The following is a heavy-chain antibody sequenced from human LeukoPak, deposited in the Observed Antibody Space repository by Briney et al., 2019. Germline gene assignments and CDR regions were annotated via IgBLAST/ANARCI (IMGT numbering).Heavy chain of an antibody. CDR3: ARSRPYGDTYYYYYYMDV. V-gene: IGHV4-59*11. CDR1: GGSISSHY. CDR2: IYYSGST. Sequence: SVTLSLTCTVSGGSISSHYWSWIRQPPGKGLEWIGYIYYSGSTNYNPSLKSRVTISVDTSKNQFSLKLSSVTAADTAVYYCARSRPYGDTYYYYYYMDVWGEGTTVTVSS. D-gene: IGHD4-17*01. J-gene: IGHJ6*03.